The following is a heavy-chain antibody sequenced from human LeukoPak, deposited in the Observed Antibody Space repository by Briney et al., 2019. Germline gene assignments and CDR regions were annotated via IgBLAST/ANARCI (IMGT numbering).Heavy chain of an antibody. J-gene: IGHJ6*02. CDR1: GYTFTSYG. V-gene: IGHV1-18*01. D-gene: IGHD3-22*01. CDR3: ARDRRLHYYDSSGPPGYDYHSMDV. CDR2: ISAYNGNT. Sequence: GASVKVSCKASGYTFTSYGISWVRQAPGQGLEWMGWISAYNGNTNYAQKLQGRVTMTTDTSTSTAYMELRSLRSDDTAVYYCARDRRLHYYDSSGPPGYDYHSMDVWGQGTTVTVSS.